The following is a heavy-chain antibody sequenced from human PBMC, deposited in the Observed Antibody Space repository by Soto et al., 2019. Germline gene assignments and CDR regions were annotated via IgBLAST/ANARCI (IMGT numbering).Heavy chain of an antibody. CDR1: GFTFSSYE. CDR3: AREIVRMYYYDSSAKGGMDV. D-gene: IGHD3-22*01. V-gene: IGHV3-48*03. CDR2: ISGSGSTI. Sequence: PGGSLRLSCAASGFTFSSYEMNWVRQAPGKRLEWVSYISGSGSTIYYADSVKGRFTISRDNAKNSLYLQMNSLRAEDTAVYYCAREIVRMYYYDSSAKGGMDVWGQGTTVTVSS. J-gene: IGHJ6*02.